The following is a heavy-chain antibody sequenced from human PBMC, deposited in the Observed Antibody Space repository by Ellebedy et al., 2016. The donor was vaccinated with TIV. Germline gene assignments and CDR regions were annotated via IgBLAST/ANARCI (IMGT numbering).Heavy chain of an antibody. CDR2: ISWDGGST. V-gene: IGHV3-43*01. CDR3: AKAYDILTGYYILGH. J-gene: IGHJ4*02. Sequence: GGSLRLSXAASGFTFDDYTMHWVRQAPGKGLEWVSLISWDGGSTYYADSVKGRFTISRDNSKNSLYLQMNSLRTEDTALYYCAKAYDILTGYYILGHWGQGALVTVSS. D-gene: IGHD3-9*01. CDR1: GFTFDDYT.